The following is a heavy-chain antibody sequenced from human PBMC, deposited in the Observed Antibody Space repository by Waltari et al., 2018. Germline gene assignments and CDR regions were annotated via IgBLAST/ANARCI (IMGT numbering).Heavy chain of an antibody. D-gene: IGHD3-10*01. J-gene: IGHJ4*02. V-gene: IGHV4-59*08. Sequence: QVQLQESGPGLVKPSETLSLTCTVSGGSISSFYCSWIRQPPEKGLEWIGYIYYSGSTNYNPSLKSRVTISVDTSKNQFSLKLSSVTAADTAVYYCARLITMVRGVHFDYWGQGTLVTVSS. CDR1: GGSISSFY. CDR2: IYYSGST. CDR3: ARLITMVRGVHFDY.